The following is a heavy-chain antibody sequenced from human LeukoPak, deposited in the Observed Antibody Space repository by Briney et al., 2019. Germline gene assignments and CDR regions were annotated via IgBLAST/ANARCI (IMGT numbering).Heavy chain of an antibody. CDR2: ISYDGSNK. J-gene: IGHJ4*02. V-gene: IGHV3-30*04. CDR1: GFTFSSYA. CDR3: ARGSSWYYNY. Sequence: GRSLRPSCAASGFTFSSYAMHWVRQAPGKGLEWVAVISYDGSNKYYADSVKGRFTISRDNSKNTLYLQMNSLRAEDTAVYYCARGSSWYYNYWGQGTLVTVSS. D-gene: IGHD6-13*01.